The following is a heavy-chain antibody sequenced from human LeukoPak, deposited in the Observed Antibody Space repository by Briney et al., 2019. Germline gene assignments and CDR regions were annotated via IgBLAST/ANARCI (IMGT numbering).Heavy chain of an antibody. CDR3: ARGPDAYYDILTGYSYFYYYYMDV. CDR2: INPSDGST. Sequence: ASVKVSCKASGYTFTSYYMHWVRQAPGQGLEWMGIINPSDGSTSYAQKFQGRVTMTRDTSTSTVYMELSGLRSEDTAVYYCARGPDAYYDILTGYSYFYYYYMDVWGKGTTVTVSS. J-gene: IGHJ6*03. CDR1: GYTFTSYY. V-gene: IGHV1-46*01. D-gene: IGHD3-9*01.